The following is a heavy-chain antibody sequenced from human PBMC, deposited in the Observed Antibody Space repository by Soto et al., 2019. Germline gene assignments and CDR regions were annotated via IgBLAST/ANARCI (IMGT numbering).Heavy chain of an antibody. J-gene: IGHJ6*03. CDR3: ARGRSRVVVAPRYYMDV. D-gene: IGHD2-15*01. V-gene: IGHV1-2*04. CDR1: GYTFTGYY. Sequence: ASVKVSCKASGYTFTGYYMHWVRQAPGQGLEWMGWINPNSGGTNYAQKFQGWVTMTRDTSISTAYMELSRLRSDDTAVYYCARGRSRVVVAPRYYMDVWGKGTTVTVSS. CDR2: INPNSGGT.